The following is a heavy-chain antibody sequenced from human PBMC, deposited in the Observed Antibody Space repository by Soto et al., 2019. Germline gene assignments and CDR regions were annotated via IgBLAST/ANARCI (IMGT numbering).Heavy chain of an antibody. V-gene: IGHV4-39*01. J-gene: IGHJ3*02. D-gene: IGHD6-6*01. CDR2: VYYTGSS. CDR3: ARHRGAARPDDFDI. Sequence: QLQLQESGPGLVKPSETLSLTCAVSGDSGSTGFYYWAWIRQPPGKGLEWIGTVYYTGSSYYNPYLRSRVSLHVDTSKNQFSLRLKSLTAADAAVYYCARHRGAARPDDFDIWGLGTMVPVSS. CDR1: GDSGSTGFYY.